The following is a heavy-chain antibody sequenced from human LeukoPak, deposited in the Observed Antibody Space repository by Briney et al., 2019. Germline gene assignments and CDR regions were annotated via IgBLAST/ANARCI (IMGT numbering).Heavy chain of an antibody. V-gene: IGHV4-39*07. D-gene: IGHD5-24*01. J-gene: IGHJ4*02. CDR1: GGSISSSSYY. CDR2: IYYSGST. Sequence: SETLSLTCTVSGGSISSSSYYWGWIRQPPGKGLEWIGSIYYSGSTYYNPSLKSRVTISVDTSKNQFSLKLSSVTAADTAVYYCARDQRWLQLLDYWGQGTLVTVSS. CDR3: ARDQRWLQLLDY.